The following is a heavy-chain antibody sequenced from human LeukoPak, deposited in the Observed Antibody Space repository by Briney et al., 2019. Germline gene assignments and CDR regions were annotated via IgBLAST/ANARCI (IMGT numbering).Heavy chain of an antibody. CDR1: GGSISSGSYY. D-gene: IGHD3-3*01. CDR2: IYTSGST. Sequence: SQTLSLTCTVSGGSISSGSYYWSWIRQPAGKGLEWIGRIYTSGSTNYNPSLKSRVTISVDTSKNQFSLKLSSVTAADTAVYYCARAKRFGVVIYGSFDYWGQGTLVTVSS. CDR3: ARAKRFGVVIYGSFDY. V-gene: IGHV4-61*02. J-gene: IGHJ4*02.